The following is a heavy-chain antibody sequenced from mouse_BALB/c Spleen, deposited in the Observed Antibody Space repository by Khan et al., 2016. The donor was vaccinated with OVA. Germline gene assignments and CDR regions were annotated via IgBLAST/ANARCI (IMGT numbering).Heavy chain of an antibody. CDR2: IYTYTGEP. CDR1: GYTFTNYG. V-gene: IGHV9-3-1*01. Sequence: QIQLVQSGPDLKKPGETVKISCKASGYTFTNYGINWVKQAPGKGLKWMGWIYTYTGEPTYADDFKGRFAFSLETSASTAYLQINKLKNEDTATYYGARGGRRAMDYWGQGTSVTGSS. J-gene: IGHJ4*01. CDR3: ARGGRRAMDY. D-gene: IGHD3-3*01.